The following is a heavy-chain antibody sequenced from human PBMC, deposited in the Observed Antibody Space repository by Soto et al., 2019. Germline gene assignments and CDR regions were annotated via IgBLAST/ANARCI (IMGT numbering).Heavy chain of an antibody. CDR2: FDPEDGET. CDR3: ATYPQYSGSPRSFDY. D-gene: IGHD1-26*01. CDR1: GYNLTELS. J-gene: IGHJ4*02. V-gene: IGHV1-24*01. Sequence: GASVKVSCKVSGYNLTELSMHWVGQAPGKGFEWMGGFDPEDGETIYAQKFQGRVTMTEDTSTDTAYMELSSLRSEDTAVYYCATYPQYSGSPRSFDYWGQGTLVTVSS.